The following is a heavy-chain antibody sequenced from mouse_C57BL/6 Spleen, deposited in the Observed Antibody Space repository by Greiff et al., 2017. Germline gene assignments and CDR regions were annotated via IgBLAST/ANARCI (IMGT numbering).Heavy chain of an antibody. Sequence: VEESGPGLVKPSQSLSLTCSVTGYSITSGYYWNWIRQFPGNKLEWMGYISYDGSNNYNPSLKNRISITRDTSKNQFFLKLNSVTTEDTATYYCASHSSGYDYAMDYWGQGTSVTVSS. CDR2: ISYDGSN. V-gene: IGHV3-6*01. CDR3: ASHSSGYDYAMDY. D-gene: IGHD3-2*02. CDR1: GYSITSGYY. J-gene: IGHJ4*01.